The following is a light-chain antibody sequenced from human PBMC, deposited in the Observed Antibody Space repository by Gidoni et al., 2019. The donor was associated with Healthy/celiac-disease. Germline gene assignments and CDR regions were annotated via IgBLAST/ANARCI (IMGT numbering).Light chain of an antibody. Sequence: QSALTQPASVSGSPGQSITISCTGTSSDVGSYNLVSWYQQHPGKAPKLMIYEGSKRPSGVSNRFSGSKAGNTASLTSSGLQAEDEADYYCCSYAGSSGSVVFGGGTKLTVL. V-gene: IGLV2-23*01. CDR1: SSDVGSYNL. CDR3: CSYAGSSGSVV. CDR2: EGS. J-gene: IGLJ2*01.